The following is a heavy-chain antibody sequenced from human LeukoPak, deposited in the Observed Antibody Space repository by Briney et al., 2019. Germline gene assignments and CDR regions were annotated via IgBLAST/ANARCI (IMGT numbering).Heavy chain of an antibody. V-gene: IGHV2-70*04. CDR3: ARTHLATADYFDY. CDR1: GFSLSTRGMR. CDR2: IDWDDDK. Sequence: SGPTLVNPTQTLTLTCTFSGFSLSTRGMRVSWIRQPPGKALEWLARIDWDDDKFYSTPLKTRLTISKDTPKNQVVLTMTNMDPVDTATYYCARTHLATADYFDYWGQGTLVTVSS. D-gene: IGHD6-13*01. J-gene: IGHJ4*02.